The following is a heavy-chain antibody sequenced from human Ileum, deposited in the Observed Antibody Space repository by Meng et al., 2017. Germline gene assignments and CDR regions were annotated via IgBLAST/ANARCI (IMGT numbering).Heavy chain of an antibody. D-gene: IGHD3-10*01. J-gene: IGHJ5*02. CDR3: ARGGYYYQTGGPDH. V-gene: IGHV3-66*02. CDR1: GFTVSSTH. CDR2: LYSGGVP. Sequence: GESLKISCPAAGFTVSSTHMTWVRQAPGKGLEWVSVLYSGGVPYYADSVEGRFSISRDNSKNTVYLQMNSLRADDTAVYYCARGGYYYQTGGPDHWGQGTLVTVSS.